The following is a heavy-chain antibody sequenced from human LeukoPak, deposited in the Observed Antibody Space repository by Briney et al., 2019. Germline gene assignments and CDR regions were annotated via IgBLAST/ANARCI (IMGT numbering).Heavy chain of an antibody. J-gene: IGHJ1*01. CDR2: IYYSGST. CDR3: ATLGIRTMTTYCQH. D-gene: IGHD3-16*01. Sequence: SETLSLTCTVSGGSISSYYWSWIRQPPGKGLEWIGYIYYSGSTNYNPSLKSRVTISVDTSKNQFSPKLSSVTAADTTVYYCATLGIRTMTTYCQHWGQGTLVTVSS. CDR1: GGSISSYY. V-gene: IGHV4-59*08.